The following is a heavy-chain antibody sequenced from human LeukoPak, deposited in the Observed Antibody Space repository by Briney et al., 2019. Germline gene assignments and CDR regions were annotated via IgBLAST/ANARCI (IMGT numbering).Heavy chain of an antibody. CDR2: IYYSGRT. V-gene: IGHV4-59*01. D-gene: IGHD6-6*01. J-gene: IGHJ5*02. Sequence: NTSETLSLTCTVSGGSISSNYWSWIRQPPGKGLEWIGYIYYSGRTNYKPSLKSRVTISIDMSKSQFSLKLSSVTAADTAVYYCARVMAGSSSGGYWFDPWGQGTLVTVSS. CDR3: ARVMAGSSSGGYWFDP. CDR1: GGSISSNY.